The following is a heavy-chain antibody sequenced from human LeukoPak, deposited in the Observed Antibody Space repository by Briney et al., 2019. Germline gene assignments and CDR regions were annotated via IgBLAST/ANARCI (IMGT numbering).Heavy chain of an antibody. J-gene: IGHJ4*02. Sequence: GGSLRLSCAASGFTFSSYEMNWVRQAPGKGLEWVSYISSSGSTIYYADSVKGRFTISRDNAKNSLYLQMNSLRAEDTAVYYCAKGGRGSNFDWSLFDYWGQGTLVTVSS. CDR3: AKGGRGSNFDWSLFDY. V-gene: IGHV3-48*03. CDR2: ISSSGSTI. D-gene: IGHD3-9*01. CDR1: GFTFSSYE.